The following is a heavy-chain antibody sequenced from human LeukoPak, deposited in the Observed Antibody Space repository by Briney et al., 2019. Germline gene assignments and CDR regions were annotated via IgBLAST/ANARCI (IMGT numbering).Heavy chain of an antibody. J-gene: IGHJ3*02. D-gene: IGHD3-9*01. V-gene: IGHV3-30*03. CDR3: ARGDRRYFDWTPPSAFDI. Sequence: GGSLRLSCAASGFTFSSYGMHWVRQAPGKGLEWVAVISYDGSNKYYADSVKGRFTISRDNSKNTLYLQMNSLRAEDTAVYYCARGDRRYFDWTPPSAFDIWGQGTMVTVSS. CDR1: GFTFSSYG. CDR2: ISYDGSNK.